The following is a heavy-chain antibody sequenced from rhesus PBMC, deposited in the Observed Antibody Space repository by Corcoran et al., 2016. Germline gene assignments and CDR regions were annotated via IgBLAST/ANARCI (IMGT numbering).Heavy chain of an antibody. D-gene: IGHD2-39*02. Sequence: TLTLTCTFSGFSLSPSGMGVGCIRQPSRKTLEWLAHIDWNDDKYYRTSLKSRLTISKDTSKNQVVLTMTNMDPVDTATYYCARLAYCSGGVCYPEYFEFWGQGALVTVSS. CDR3: ARLAYCSGGVCYPEYFEF. J-gene: IGHJ1*01. V-gene: IGHV2-1*01. CDR2: IDWNDDK. CDR1: GFSLSPSGMG.